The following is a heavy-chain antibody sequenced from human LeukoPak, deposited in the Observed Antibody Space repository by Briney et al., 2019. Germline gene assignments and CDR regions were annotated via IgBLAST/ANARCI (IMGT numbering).Heavy chain of an antibody. CDR2: INHSGST. D-gene: IGHD2-2*01. CDR3: ARAGTGSYSQWYYYYMDV. Sequence: SETLSLTCAVYGGSFSGYYWTWIRQAPGKGLEWIGEINHSGSTDYNPSLKSRVTLSADTSMNQFSLKLSSVTAADTAVYYCARAGTGSYSQWYYYYMDVWGKGTTVTVSS. V-gene: IGHV4-34*01. CDR1: GGSFSGYY. J-gene: IGHJ6*03.